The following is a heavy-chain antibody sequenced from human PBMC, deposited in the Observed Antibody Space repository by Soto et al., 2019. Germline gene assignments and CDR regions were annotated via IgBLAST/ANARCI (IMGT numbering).Heavy chain of an antibody. V-gene: IGHV4-59*01. CDR3: TRSDYYYYGMDV. Sequence: PSETLSLTCTVSGGSISSYYRSWIRQPPGKGLEWIGYIYYSGSSNYNPSLKSRVTISEDTSKNQFSLKLSSVTAADTAVYYCTRSDYYYYGMDVWGQGTTVTVSS. J-gene: IGHJ6*02. CDR2: IYYSGSS. CDR1: GGSISSYY.